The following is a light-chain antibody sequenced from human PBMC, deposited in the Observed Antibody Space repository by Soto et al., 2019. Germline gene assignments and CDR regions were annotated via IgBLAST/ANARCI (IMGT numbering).Light chain of an antibody. Sequence: QSVLTQPPSVSGAPGQRVTISCTGSSSNIGAGYDVHWYQQLPGTAPKLLIYGNSNRPSGVPDLFSGSKSGTSASLAITGLQAVDESDYYCQSYDSSLSGSVVFGGGTKLTVL. CDR2: GNS. CDR1: SSNIGAGYD. V-gene: IGLV1-40*01. CDR3: QSYDSSLSGSVV. J-gene: IGLJ2*01.